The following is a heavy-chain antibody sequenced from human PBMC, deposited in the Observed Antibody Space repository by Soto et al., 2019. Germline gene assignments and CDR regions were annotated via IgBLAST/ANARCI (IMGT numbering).Heavy chain of an antibody. CDR1: GYTFTSYY. J-gene: IGHJ6*02. CDR2: INPSGGST. CDR3: AGGLEDGSGSYYNPYYYGMDV. V-gene: IGHV1-46*01. D-gene: IGHD3-10*01. Sequence: VASVKVSCKASGYTFTSYYMHWVRQAPGQGLEWMGIINPSGGSTSYAQKFQGRVTMTRDTSTSTVYMELSSLRSEDTAVYYCAGGLEDGSGSYYNPYYYGMDVWGQGTTVTVSS.